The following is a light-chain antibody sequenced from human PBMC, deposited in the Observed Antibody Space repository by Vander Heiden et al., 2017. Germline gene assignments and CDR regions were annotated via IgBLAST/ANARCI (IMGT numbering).Light chain of an antibody. CDR3: QQLNSYPYT. CDR2: AAS. V-gene: IGKV1-9*01. Sequence: DIQLTQSPSFMSASVGDRVTITCRASQGISSYLAWYQQKPGKAPKLLIYAASTLQSGVPSRFSGSGSGTEFTLTIISLQPEDFSTYYCQQLNSYPYTFCHVTKLEIK. J-gene: IGKJ2*01. CDR1: QGISSY.